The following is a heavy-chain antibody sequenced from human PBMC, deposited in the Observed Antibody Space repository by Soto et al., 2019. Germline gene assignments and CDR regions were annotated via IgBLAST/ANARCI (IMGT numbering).Heavy chain of an antibody. V-gene: IGHV3-11*01. CDR1: GFTFSDYY. J-gene: IGHJ4*02. CDR3: ARWTHQFLIAAGTLSSFDY. D-gene: IGHD6-13*01. Sequence: QVQLVESGGGLVKPGGSLRLSCAASGFTFSDYYMSWIRQAPGKGLERVSYFSSSGSTIYYADSVKGRFTISRDNAKNSLYLKMNSLRAEDTAVYYCARWTHQFLIAAGTLSSFDYWGQGTLVTVSS. CDR2: FSSSGSTI.